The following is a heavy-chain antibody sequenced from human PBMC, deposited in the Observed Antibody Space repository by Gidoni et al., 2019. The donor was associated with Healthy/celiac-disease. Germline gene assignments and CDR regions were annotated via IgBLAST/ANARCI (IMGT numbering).Heavy chain of an antibody. CDR2: INSDGGST. CDR3: ARLFGSTTVTHGVDY. Sequence: EVQLVESGGGLVQPGGSLRLSCAASGFTFSSYWMHWVRQAPGKGLVWVSRINSDGGSTSYADSVKGRFTISRDNAKNTLYLQMNSLRAEDTAVYYCARLFGSTTVTHGVDYWGQGTLVTVSS. V-gene: IGHV3-74*01. J-gene: IGHJ4*02. CDR1: GFTFSSYW. D-gene: IGHD4-17*01.